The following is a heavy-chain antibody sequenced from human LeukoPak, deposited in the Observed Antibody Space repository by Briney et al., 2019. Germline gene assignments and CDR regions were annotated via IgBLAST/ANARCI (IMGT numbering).Heavy chain of an antibody. J-gene: IGHJ4*02. V-gene: IGHV3-15*07. CDR3: AKPVVVYYYDSSGYHPFDY. CDR2: IKSKTDGGTT. D-gene: IGHD3-22*01. Sequence: GGSLRLSCAASGFTFSNAWMNWVRQAPGKGLEWVGRIKSKTDGGTTDYAAPVKGRFTISRDDSKNTLYLQMNSLRAEDTAVYYCAKPVVVYYYDSSGYHPFDYWGQGTLVTVSS. CDR1: GFTFSNAW.